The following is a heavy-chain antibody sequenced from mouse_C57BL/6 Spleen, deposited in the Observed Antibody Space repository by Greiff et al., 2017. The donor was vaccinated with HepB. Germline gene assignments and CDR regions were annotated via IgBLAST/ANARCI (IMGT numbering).Heavy chain of an antibody. J-gene: IGHJ3*01. Sequence: QVQLKQPGAELVMPGASVKLSCKASGYTFTSYWMHWVKQRPGQGLEWIGEIDPSDSYTNYNQKFKGKSTLTVDKSSSTAYMQLSSLTSEDSAVYYCGLVYYGNSWFAYWGQGTLVTVSA. CDR2: IDPSDSYT. V-gene: IGHV1-69*01. CDR3: GLVYYGNSWFAY. CDR1: GYTFTSYW. D-gene: IGHD2-1*01.